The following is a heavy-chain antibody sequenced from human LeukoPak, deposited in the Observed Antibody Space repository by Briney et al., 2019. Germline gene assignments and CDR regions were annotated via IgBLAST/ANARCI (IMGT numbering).Heavy chain of an antibody. Sequence: GRSLRLSCAASGFTFSSYAMHWFRQPPGKGLEGVAVITYDGSNKYYADSVKGRFTVSRDNSKNTLYLQMNSLRAEDTAVYYCARGRDGYNFDYWGQGTLVTVSS. D-gene: IGHD5-24*01. J-gene: IGHJ4*02. V-gene: IGHV3-30*01. CDR3: ARGRDGYNFDY. CDR1: GFTFSSYA. CDR2: ITYDGSNK.